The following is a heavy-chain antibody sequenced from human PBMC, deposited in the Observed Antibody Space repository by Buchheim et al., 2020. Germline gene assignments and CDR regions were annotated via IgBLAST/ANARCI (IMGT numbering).Heavy chain of an antibody. CDR3: ARARRRDGYNS. CDR2: VYYSGST. V-gene: IGHV4-59*01. CDR1: GGSINNYY. D-gene: IGHD5-24*01. Sequence: QVQLQESGPGLVKPSETLALTCAVSGGSINNYYWSWIRQPPGKGLEWIGYVYYSGSTNYNPSFKSRVTMSVDTSKNQFPLKLLFVTAADTAVYYCARARRRDGYNSWGQGTL. J-gene: IGHJ5*02.